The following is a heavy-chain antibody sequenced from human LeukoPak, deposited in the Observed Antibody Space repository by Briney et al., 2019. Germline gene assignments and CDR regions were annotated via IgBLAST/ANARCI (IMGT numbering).Heavy chain of an antibody. D-gene: IGHD3-9*01. CDR1: GFSPSTRGMC. Sequence: SGPALVKPPQTLTLTCTFSGFSPSTRGMCVSWIRQPSGKALEWLALIDWDDDKYYSTSLKTRLTISKDTSKNQVVLTMTNMDPVDTATYYCARMRRGRYFDWLLDYWGQGTLVTVSS. J-gene: IGHJ4*02. CDR3: ARMRRGRYFDWLLDY. CDR2: IDWDDDK. V-gene: IGHV2-70*01.